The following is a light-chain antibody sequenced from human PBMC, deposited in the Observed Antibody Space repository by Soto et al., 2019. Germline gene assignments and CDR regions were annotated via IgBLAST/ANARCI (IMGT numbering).Light chain of an antibody. CDR3: AAWDGSLSGWV. Sequence: QSVLTQPPSTSGIPGQSVTISCSGSSSNIGRNYLYWYQQFPGTAPKLLIYRSNQRPSGVPDRFSASKSGTSASLAISGLRSEDDADYYCAAWDGSLSGWVFGGGTQLTVL. J-gene: IGLJ3*02. V-gene: IGLV1-47*01. CDR2: RSN. CDR1: SSNIGRNY.